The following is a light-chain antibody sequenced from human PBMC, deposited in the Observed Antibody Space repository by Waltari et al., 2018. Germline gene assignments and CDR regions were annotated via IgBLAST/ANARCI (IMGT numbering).Light chain of an antibody. CDR3: QQYYTIPPT. V-gene: IGKV4-1*01. CDR2: WAS. CDR1: QSVLYNSIHKTY. J-gene: IGKJ1*01. Sequence: DIVITQSTDSLAVSLGMRANINCKSSQSVLYNSIHKTYVAWYQHKPGQSPKLLIYWASTRDSGVPDRFSGSGSGTDFTLTISSLQAEDVAVYYCQQYYTIPPTFGQGTKVEIK.